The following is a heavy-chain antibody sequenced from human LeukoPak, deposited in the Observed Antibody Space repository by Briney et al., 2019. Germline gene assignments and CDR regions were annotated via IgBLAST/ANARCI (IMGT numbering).Heavy chain of an antibody. V-gene: IGHV1-69*05. CDR3: ARDTGG. CDR1: GGTISSYY. CDR2: IIPIFGTA. D-gene: IGHD3-10*01. J-gene: IGHJ4*02. Sequence: GSSVKVSCNASGGTISSYYISGVRQPPGQGLEWLGGIIPIFGTANYAQKFQGRVTITTDESTSTAYMELSSLRSEDTAVYYCARDTGGWGQGTLVTVSS.